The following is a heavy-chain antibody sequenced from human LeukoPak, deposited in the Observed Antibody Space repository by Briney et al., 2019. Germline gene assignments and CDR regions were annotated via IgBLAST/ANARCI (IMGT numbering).Heavy chain of an antibody. CDR3: ARAVSSSGYCLDY. J-gene: IGHJ4*02. CDR2: ISSSSSTI. V-gene: IGHV3-48*04. CDR1: GFTFSDYS. D-gene: IGHD3-22*01. Sequence: PGGSLRLSCAASGFTFSDYSMNWVRQAPGKGLEWVSYISSSSSTIYYADSVKGRFTISRDNAKNSLYLQMNSLRAEDTAVYYCARAVSSSGYCLDYWGQGTLVTVSS.